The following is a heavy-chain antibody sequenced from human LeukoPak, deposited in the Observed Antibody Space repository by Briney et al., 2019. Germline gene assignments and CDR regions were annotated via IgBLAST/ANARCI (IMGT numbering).Heavy chain of an antibody. D-gene: IGHD3-9*01. CDR2: INSDGSST. Sequence: GGSLRLSCAASGFTFSSYWMHWVRQAPGKGLVWVSRINSDGSSTSYADSVKGRFTFSRDNAKNTLYLQMNSLRAEDTAVYYCARGDYDILTGRPPAYYYYGMDVWGQGTTVTVSS. CDR3: ARGDYDILTGRPPAYYYYGMDV. J-gene: IGHJ6*02. V-gene: IGHV3-74*01. CDR1: GFTFSSYW.